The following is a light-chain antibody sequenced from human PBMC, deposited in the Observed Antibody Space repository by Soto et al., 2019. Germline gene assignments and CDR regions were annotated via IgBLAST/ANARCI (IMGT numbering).Light chain of an antibody. CDR1: QSVSNN. CDR2: GAS. J-gene: IGKJ1*01. Sequence: EIVMTQSPATLSVSPGERATLSCRASQSVSNNLAWYQQKPGQAPRLLSYGASTRATGIPARFSGSGSGTEFTLTISSLQSEDFALYYCQQYNNWPRTFGQGTKVDIK. CDR3: QQYNNWPRT. V-gene: IGKV3-15*01.